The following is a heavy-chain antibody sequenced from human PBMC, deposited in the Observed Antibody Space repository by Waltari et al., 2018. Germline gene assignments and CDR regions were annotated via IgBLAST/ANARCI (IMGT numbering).Heavy chain of an antibody. J-gene: IGHJ4*02. V-gene: IGHV3-73*01. CDR2: IRSRTKGDAT. CDR3: IRPFEMGID. D-gene: IGHD7-27*01. Sequence: EVQLVESGGALVQPGGSLKLSCAASGLIFSDYAMHWVRQASGKGPEWVGRIRSRTKGDATACAEAVQGRFTISRDDSKNTAYLEMNSLKTDDTAVYYCIRPFEMGIDWGQGTLVTVSS. CDR1: GLIFSDYA.